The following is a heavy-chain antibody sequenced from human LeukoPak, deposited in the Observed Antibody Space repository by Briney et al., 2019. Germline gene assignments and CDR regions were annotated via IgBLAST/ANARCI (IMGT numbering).Heavy chain of an antibody. Sequence: GGSLRLSCAASGFTFSSYEMNWVRQAPGKGLEWVSYISSSGSTIYYADSVKGRFTISRDNAKNTLYLQMNSLRAEDTAVYYCAIGDYGSCLDYWGQGTLVTVSS. J-gene: IGHJ4*02. D-gene: IGHD4-17*01. CDR1: GFTFSSYE. CDR2: ISSSGSTI. CDR3: AIGDYGSCLDY. V-gene: IGHV3-48*03.